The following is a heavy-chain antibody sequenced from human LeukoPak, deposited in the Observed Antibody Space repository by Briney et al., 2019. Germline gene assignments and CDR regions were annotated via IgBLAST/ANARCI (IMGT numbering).Heavy chain of an antibody. CDR2: ISGSGGST. D-gene: IGHD2-8*01. V-gene: IGHV3-23*01. J-gene: IGHJ3*02. CDR1: GFTFSSYA. Sequence: PGGSLSLSCAASGFTFSSYAMSWVRQAPGKGLEWVSAISGSGGSTYYADSVKGRFTISRDNSKNTLYLQMNSLRAEDTAVYYCAKDNGVSFDAFDIWGQGTMVTVSS. CDR3: AKDNGVSFDAFDI.